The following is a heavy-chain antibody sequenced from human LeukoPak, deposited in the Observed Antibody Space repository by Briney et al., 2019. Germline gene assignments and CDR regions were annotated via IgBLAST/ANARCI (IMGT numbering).Heavy chain of an antibody. CDR2: ISSSGSTI. CDR1: GFTFSSYE. D-gene: IGHD3-10*01. J-gene: IGHJ6*02. V-gene: IGHV3-48*03. CDR3: AKDMSAHGSRYYYYGMDV. Sequence: GGSLRLSCAASGFTFSSYEMNWVRQAPGKGLEWVSYISSSGSTIYYADSVKGRFTISRDNARNSLYQQMNSLRTEDTALYYCAKDMSAHGSRYYYYGMDVWGQGTTVTVSS.